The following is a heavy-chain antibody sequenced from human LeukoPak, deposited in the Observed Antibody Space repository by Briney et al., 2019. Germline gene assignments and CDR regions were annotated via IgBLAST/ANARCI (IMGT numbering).Heavy chain of an antibody. CDR1: GGAISTYY. J-gene: IGHJ4*02. V-gene: IGHV4-59*12. CDR2: IYYNGIT. Sequence: SETLSLTCTVSGGAISTYYWNWIRQPPGKGLEWIGYIYYNGITNYNPSLKSRVTISVDRSKNQFSLKLSSVTAADTAVYYCARDGLTGTTLDYWGQGTLVTVSS. CDR3: ARDGLTGTTLDY. D-gene: IGHD1-7*01.